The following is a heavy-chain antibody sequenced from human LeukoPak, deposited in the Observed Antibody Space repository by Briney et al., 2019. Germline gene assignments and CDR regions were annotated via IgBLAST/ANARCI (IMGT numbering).Heavy chain of an antibody. CDR3: ARWRGDGYNLLYFDY. D-gene: IGHD5-24*01. Sequence: PSETLSLTCTVSGGSISSYYWSWIRQPPGKGLEWIGYIYYSGSTNYNPSLKSRVTISVDTSKNQFSLKLSSVTAADTAVYYCARWRGDGYNLLYFDYWGQGTLVTVSS. CDR1: GGSISSYY. J-gene: IGHJ4*02. CDR2: IYYSGST. V-gene: IGHV4-59*08.